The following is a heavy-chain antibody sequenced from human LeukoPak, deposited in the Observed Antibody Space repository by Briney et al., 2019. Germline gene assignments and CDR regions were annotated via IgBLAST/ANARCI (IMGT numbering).Heavy chain of an antibody. D-gene: IGHD1-26*01. Sequence: ASVKVSCKASGYTFTSYGISWVRQAPGQGLEWMGWISAYNGNTNYAQKLQGRVTITADESTNTAYMELSSLRSEDTAAYYCARDSPLGKSDYWGQGTLVTVSS. V-gene: IGHV1-18*01. CDR2: ISAYNGNT. J-gene: IGHJ4*02. CDR1: GYTFTSYG. CDR3: ARDSPLGKSDY.